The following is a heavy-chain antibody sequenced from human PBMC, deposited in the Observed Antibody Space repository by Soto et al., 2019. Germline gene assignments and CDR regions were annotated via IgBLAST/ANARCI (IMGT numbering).Heavy chain of an antibody. Sequence: PGGSLRLSCAASGFTVSSNYMSWVRQAPGKGLEWVSVIYSGGSTYYADSVKGRFTISRDNSKNTLYLQMNSLRAEDTAVYYCAREHLDVGETFYYDGMDVWGQGTTVTVSS. D-gene: IGHD3-10*01. CDR2: IYSGGST. V-gene: IGHV3-66*01. CDR1: GFTVSSNY. J-gene: IGHJ6*02. CDR3: AREHLDVGETFYYDGMDV.